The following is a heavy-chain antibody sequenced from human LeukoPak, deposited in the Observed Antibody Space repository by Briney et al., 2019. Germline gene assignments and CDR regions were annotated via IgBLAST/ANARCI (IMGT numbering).Heavy chain of an antibody. CDR1: GGSISSSSYY. CDR3: ARPYYYGSGSYYN. J-gene: IGHJ4*02. Sequence: PSETLSLTCTVSGGSISSSSYYWGWIRQPPGKGLEWIGSIYYSGSTYYNPSLKSRVTISVDTSKNHFSLKLSSVTAADTAVYYCARPYYYGSGSYYNWGQGTLVTVSS. CDR2: IYYSGST. V-gene: IGHV4-39*02. D-gene: IGHD3-10*01.